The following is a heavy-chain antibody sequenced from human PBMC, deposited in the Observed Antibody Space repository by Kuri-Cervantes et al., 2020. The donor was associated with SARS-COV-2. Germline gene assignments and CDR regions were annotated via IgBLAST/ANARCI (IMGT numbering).Heavy chain of an antibody. CDR2: IYYSGST. CDR1: GGSFSGYY. CDR3: ARGLSGGYGALDY. V-gene: IGHV4-59*01. Sequence: ESLKISCAVYGGSFSGYYWSWIRQPPGKGLEWIGYIYYSGSTNYNPSLKSRVTISVDTSKNQFSLKLSSVTAADTAVYYCARGLSGGYGALDYWGQGTLVTVSS. D-gene: IGHD3-16*01. J-gene: IGHJ4*02.